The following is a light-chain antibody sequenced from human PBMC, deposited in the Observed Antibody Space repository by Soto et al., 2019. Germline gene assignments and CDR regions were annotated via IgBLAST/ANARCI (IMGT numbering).Light chain of an antibody. CDR2: DAS. V-gene: IGKV3-20*01. CDR1: QSVSSY. CDR3: QQYGSASRT. J-gene: IGKJ1*01. Sequence: DIVLTQSPGTLSLSPGERATLSCRASQSVSSYLAWYQQKPGQAPRLLIYDASSSATSIPDRFSGGGSGIDFTLPIRRLEREDLEVYSCQQYGSASRTFGQGTKVEVK.